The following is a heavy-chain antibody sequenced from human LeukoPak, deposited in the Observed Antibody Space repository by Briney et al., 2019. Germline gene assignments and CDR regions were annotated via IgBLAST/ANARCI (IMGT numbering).Heavy chain of an antibody. V-gene: IGHV4-39*01. D-gene: IGHD6-19*01. CDR1: GGSISSSCYY. J-gene: IGHJ5*02. Sequence: SETLSLTCTISGGSISSSCYYWGWIRRPPGKGLESIGSIYYCGSTYYNPSLKSRVTISVDTSKNQFSLKLSSVTAADTAVYYCARHIHSSGWYGVNWFDPWGQGTLVTVSS. CDR3: ARHIHSSGWYGVNWFDP. CDR2: IYYCGST.